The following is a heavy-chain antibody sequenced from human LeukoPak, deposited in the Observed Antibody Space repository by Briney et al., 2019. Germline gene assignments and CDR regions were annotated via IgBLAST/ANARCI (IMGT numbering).Heavy chain of an antibody. Sequence: LSGGSLRLSCAASGFTFSSYGMHWVRQAPGKGLEWVAFIRYDGSNKYYADSVKGRFTISRDNSKNTLYLQMNSLRAEDTAVYYCANGIVGATRTGFDYWGQGTLVTVSS. J-gene: IGHJ4*02. CDR2: IRYDGSNK. CDR3: ANGIVGATRTGFDY. V-gene: IGHV3-30*02. D-gene: IGHD1-26*01. CDR1: GFTFSSYG.